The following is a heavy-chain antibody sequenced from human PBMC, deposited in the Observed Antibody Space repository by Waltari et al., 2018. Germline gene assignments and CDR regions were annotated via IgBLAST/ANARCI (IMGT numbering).Heavy chain of an antibody. Sequence: QLQLPESGPGLVKPSETLSLTCTVSGGSISSSSYYWGWIRQPPGKGLEWIGSIYYSGSTYYNPSLKSRVTISVDTSKNQFSLKLSSVTAADTAVYYCARDLVEQQLWEHWGQGTLVTVSS. CDR1: GGSISSSSYY. V-gene: IGHV4-39*07. CDR2: IYYSGST. D-gene: IGHD6-13*01. J-gene: IGHJ1*01. CDR3: ARDLVEQQLWEH.